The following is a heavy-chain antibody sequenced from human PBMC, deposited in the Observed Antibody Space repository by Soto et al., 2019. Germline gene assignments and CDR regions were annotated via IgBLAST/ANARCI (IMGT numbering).Heavy chain of an antibody. D-gene: IGHD6-6*01. J-gene: IGHJ6*02. CDR3: ARVMGREGSSSVPYYYYGMDV. Sequence: ASVKVSCKASGYTSTSYDINWVRQATGQGLEWMGWMNPNSGNTGYAQKFQGRVTMTRNTSISTAYMELSSLRSEDTAVYYCARVMGREGSSSVPYYYYGMDVWGQGTTVTVSS. V-gene: IGHV1-8*01. CDR1: GYTSTSYD. CDR2: MNPNSGNT.